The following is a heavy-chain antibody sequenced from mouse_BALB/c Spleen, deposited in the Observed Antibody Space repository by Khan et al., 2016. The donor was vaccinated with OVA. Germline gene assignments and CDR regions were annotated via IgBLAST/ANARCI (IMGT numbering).Heavy chain of an antibody. CDR1: GYTFTNYG. D-gene: IGHD1-1*02. J-gene: IGHJ3*01. Sequence: QIQLLQSGPELKKPGATVKLSCRTSGYTFTNYGMNWVKQAPGKGLKWMAWINPYTGEPTYADDFKGRFTLSLETSASTAYLQINNLKNEDTATYFCSRHDGSYWFGYWGQGTLVTVSA. V-gene: IGHV9-3-1*01. CDR2: INPYTGEP. CDR3: SRHDGSYWFGY.